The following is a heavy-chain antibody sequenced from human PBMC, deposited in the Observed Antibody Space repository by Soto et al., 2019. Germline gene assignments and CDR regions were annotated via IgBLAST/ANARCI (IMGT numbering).Heavy chain of an antibody. CDR1: GFTFSNAW. CDR2: IKSKTDGGTT. D-gene: IGHD1-1*01. Sequence: PGGSLRLSCAASGFTFSNAWMNWVRQAPGKGLEWVGRIKSKTDGGTTDYAAPVKGRFTISRDDSKNTLYLQMNSLKTEDTAVYYCTTGRLERLGYYYYGMDVWGQGTTVTVSS. J-gene: IGHJ6*02. V-gene: IGHV3-15*07. CDR3: TTGRLERLGYYYYGMDV.